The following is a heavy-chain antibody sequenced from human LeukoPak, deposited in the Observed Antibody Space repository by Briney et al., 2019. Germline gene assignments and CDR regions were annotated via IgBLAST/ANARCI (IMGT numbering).Heavy chain of an antibody. D-gene: IGHD3-22*01. CDR1: GGSFSGYY. V-gene: IGHV4-34*01. CDR2: INHSGST. J-gene: IGHJ4*02. CDR3: ARGVPYDSSGTNTGLYFDY. Sequence: PSETLSLTCAVYGGSFSGYYWSWIRQPPGKGLEWIGEINHSGSTNYNQSLKSRVTISVDTSKNQFSLKLSSVTAADTAVYYCARGVPYDSSGTNTGLYFDYWGQGTLVTVSS.